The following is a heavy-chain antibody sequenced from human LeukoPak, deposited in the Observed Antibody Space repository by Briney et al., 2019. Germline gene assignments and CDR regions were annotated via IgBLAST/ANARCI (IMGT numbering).Heavy chain of an antibody. D-gene: IGHD3-16*01. CDR3: VTGGSIFVN. CDR2: IKSEVEGGTT. CDR1: GFTFSNAW. J-gene: IGHJ4*02. Sequence: GGSLRLSCEASGFTFSNAWMNWVRQAPGQGLEWVGHIKSEVEGGTTDYAAPAKGRFTISRDDSKNTLILQMSSLKNDDTAVYYCVTGGSIFVNWGQGTLVTVSS. V-gene: IGHV3-15*01.